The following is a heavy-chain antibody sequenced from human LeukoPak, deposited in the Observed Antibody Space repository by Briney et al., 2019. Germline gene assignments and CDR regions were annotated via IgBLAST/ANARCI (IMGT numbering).Heavy chain of an antibody. CDR1: GGSISSYY. CDR3: ARDRRCSSTSCSYNWFDP. CDR2: IYTSGST. J-gene: IGHJ5*02. D-gene: IGHD2-2*01. Sequence: PSETLSLTCTVSGGSISSYYWSWIRQPAGKGLEWTGRIYTSGSTNYNPSLKSRVTMSVDTSKNQFSLKLSSVTAADTAVYYCARDRRCSSTSCSYNWFDPWGQGTLVTVSS. V-gene: IGHV4-4*07.